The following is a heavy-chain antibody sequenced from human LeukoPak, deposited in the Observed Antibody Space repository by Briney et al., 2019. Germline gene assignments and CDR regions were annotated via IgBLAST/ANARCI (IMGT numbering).Heavy chain of an antibody. CDR3: ARDYSGSYPDDY. Sequence: GGSLRLSCAGSGFIFNNYAMHWVRQPPGKGLEWVSGISWNSGSIDYADSVKGRFTISRDNAKNSLYLQMNSLRAEDTAVYYCARDYSGSYPDDYWGQGTLVTVSS. CDR1: GFIFNNYA. CDR2: ISWNSGSI. J-gene: IGHJ4*02. V-gene: IGHV3-9*01. D-gene: IGHD1-26*01.